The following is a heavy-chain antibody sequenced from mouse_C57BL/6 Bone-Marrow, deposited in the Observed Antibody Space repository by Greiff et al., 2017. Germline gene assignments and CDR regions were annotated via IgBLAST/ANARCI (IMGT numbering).Heavy chain of an antibody. J-gene: IGHJ4*01. CDR3: ARAIYYGNYVGYAMDY. V-gene: IGHV1-81*01. CDR2: IYPRSGNT. D-gene: IGHD2-1*01. Sequence: QVQLKQSGAELARPGASVKLSCKASGYTFTSYGISWVKQRTGQGLEWIGEIYPRSGNTYYNEKFKGKATLTADKSSSTAYMELRSLTSEDSAVYFCARAIYYGNYVGYAMDYWGQGTSVTVSS. CDR1: GYTFTSYG.